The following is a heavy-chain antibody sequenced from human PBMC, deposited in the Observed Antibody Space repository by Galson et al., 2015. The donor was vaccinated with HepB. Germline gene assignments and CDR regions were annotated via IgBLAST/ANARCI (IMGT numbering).Heavy chain of an antibody. CDR1: GGSIRSYY. Sequence: ETLSLTCTVSGGSIRSYYWSWIRQNAGKGLEWIGRIYSSGSASHNVSLESRVTMSVDTSKNQIPLHLNSVTAADSAVYYCTRGAGDNWGQGALVTVSS. CDR2: IYSSGSA. J-gene: IGHJ4*02. V-gene: IGHV4-4*07. CDR3: TRGAGDN.